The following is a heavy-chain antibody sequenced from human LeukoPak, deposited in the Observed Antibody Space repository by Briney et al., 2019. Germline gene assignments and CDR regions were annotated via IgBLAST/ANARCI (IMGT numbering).Heavy chain of an antibody. J-gene: IGHJ4*02. Sequence: ASVKVSCKASGYTFTRYAINWVRQAPGQGLEWMGWINTNTGNPAYAQGFTGRFVFSLDTSVSTAYLQVSSLKAEDTAVYYCARGSYSSSWFWGQGTLVTVSS. D-gene: IGHD6-13*01. CDR3: ARGSYSSSWF. CDR2: INTNTGNP. CDR1: GYTFTRYA. V-gene: IGHV7-4-1*02.